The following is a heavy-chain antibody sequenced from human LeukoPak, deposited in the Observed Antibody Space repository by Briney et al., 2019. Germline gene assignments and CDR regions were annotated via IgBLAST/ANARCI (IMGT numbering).Heavy chain of an antibody. D-gene: IGHD3-16*01. V-gene: IGHV1-2*02. CDR2: LNPNSGGT. CDR3: AREFLGGKGCLDP. Sequence: GSSVKVSCKASGYTFTDYDIYWVRQAPGQGLEYMGWLNPNSGGTNYAQKFQGRVTMTRDTSISTAYMELSRLGSDDTAIYYCAREFLGGKGCLDPWGQGTLVTVSS. J-gene: IGHJ5*02. CDR1: GYTFTDYD.